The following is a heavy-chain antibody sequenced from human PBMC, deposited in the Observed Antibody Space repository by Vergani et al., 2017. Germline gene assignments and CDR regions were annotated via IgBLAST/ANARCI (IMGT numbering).Heavy chain of an antibody. D-gene: IGHD3-22*01. CDR3: ARWVDSSASAPDY. J-gene: IGHJ4*02. Sequence: EVQLVESGGGLIQPGGSLRLSCAASGFTVSSNHMTWVRQAPGKGLEWVSVIYSGGSTNYADSVKGRFTISRDNSKNTLYLQMNSLRADDTALYYCARWVDSSASAPDYWGQGTLVTVSS. V-gene: IGHV3-53*01. CDR1: GFTVSSNH. CDR2: IYSGGST.